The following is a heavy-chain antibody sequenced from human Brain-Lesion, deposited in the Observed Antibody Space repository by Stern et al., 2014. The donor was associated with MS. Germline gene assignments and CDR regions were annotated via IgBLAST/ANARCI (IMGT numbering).Heavy chain of an antibody. CDR3: AKDRQWLTYFFDY. D-gene: IGHD3-22*01. CDR2: ISYDGSNK. CDR1: GFTFSSFG. J-gene: IGHJ4*02. V-gene: IGHV3-30*18. Sequence: QLVQSGGGVVQPGRPLRLSCAASGFTFSSFGMHWVRQAPGKGLEWVAVISYDGSNKYYADSVKGRFTISRDNSKNTLYMQMNSLRAEDTAVYYCAKDRQWLTYFFDYWGQGALVTVSS.